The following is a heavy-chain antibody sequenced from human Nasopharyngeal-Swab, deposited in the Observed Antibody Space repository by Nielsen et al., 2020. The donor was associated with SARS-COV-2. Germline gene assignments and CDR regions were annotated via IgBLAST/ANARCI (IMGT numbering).Heavy chain of an antibody. V-gene: IGHV4-61*02. Sequence: SETLSLTCTVSGGSISSGSYHWSWIRKPAGKGLEWIGRIYTSGSTSYNPSLKSRVTISVDTSKNQFSLKLSSVTAADTAVYYCAREFSSSYYYYYGMDVWGKGTTVTVSS. J-gene: IGHJ6*04. CDR3: AREFSSSYYYYYGMDV. CDR1: GGSISSGSYH. CDR2: IYTSGST. D-gene: IGHD6-6*01.